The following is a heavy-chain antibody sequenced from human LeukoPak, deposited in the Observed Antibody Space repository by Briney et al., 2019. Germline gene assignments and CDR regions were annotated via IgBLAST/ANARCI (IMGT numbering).Heavy chain of an antibody. V-gene: IGHV3-48*03. D-gene: IGHD6-13*01. Sequence: TGGSLRLSCSASGFTFSSFEMDWVRQAPGKGLEWISYMSSRDNTRYYAESVRGRFTMSKDNAKNTLSLQMNSLRAEDTAVYYCARVLRSSWSFDAFDIWGRGTMVTVSS. CDR3: ARVLRSSWSFDAFDI. J-gene: IGHJ3*02. CDR2: MSSRDNTR. CDR1: GFTFSSFE.